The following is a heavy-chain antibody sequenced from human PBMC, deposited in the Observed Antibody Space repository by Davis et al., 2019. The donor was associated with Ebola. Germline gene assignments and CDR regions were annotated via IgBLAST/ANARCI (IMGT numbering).Heavy chain of an antibody. Sequence: ASVKVSCKASGYSFKNYAISWVRQAPGQGLEWMGIINPSGGSTSYAQKFQGRVTMTRDTSTTTVYMDLSSLRSEDTALYYCTTPGGQDSGYDVFDIWGQGTMVTVSS. CDR1: GYSFKNYA. CDR2: INPSGGST. CDR3: TTPGGQDSGYDVFDI. V-gene: IGHV1-46*03. D-gene: IGHD5-12*01. J-gene: IGHJ3*02.